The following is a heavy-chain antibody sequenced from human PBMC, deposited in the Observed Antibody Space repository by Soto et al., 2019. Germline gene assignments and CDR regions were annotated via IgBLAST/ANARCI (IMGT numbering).Heavy chain of an antibody. CDR3: ARDSGIQLWPYYFDY. Sequence: SETLSLTCTVSGGSISSYYWIWIRQPPGKGLEWIGYIYYSGSTNYNPSLKSRVTISVDTSKNQFSLKLSSVTAADTAVYYCARDSGIQLWPYYFDYWGQGTLVTVSS. D-gene: IGHD5-18*01. J-gene: IGHJ4*02. CDR1: GGSISSYY. V-gene: IGHV4-59*01. CDR2: IYYSGST.